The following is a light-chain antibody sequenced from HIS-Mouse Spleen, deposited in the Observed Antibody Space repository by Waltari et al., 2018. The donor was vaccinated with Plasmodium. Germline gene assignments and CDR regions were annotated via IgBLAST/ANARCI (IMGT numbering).Light chain of an antibody. CDR1: QGISSS. Sequence: DIQLTQSPSFLSASVGDQVTITCRASQGISSSFAWYQQKPGKAPKLLIYAASTLQSGVPSRFSGSGSGTEFTLTISSLQPEDFATYYCQQLNSYPYTFGQGTKLEIK. V-gene: IGKV1-9*01. CDR3: QQLNSYPYT. J-gene: IGKJ2*01. CDR2: AAS.